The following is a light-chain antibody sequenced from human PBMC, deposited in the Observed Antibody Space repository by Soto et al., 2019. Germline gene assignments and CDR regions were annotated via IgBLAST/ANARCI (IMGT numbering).Light chain of an antibody. CDR1: QDIHIY. Sequence: DIQMTQSPSSLSASIGDSGTISCQASQDIHIYLNWYQQKPGTAPKLLIYDASNLQTGVPSRFSASGSGTRFTFTITSLQPEDIATYFCQQFDKLPLTFGGGTKVEIK. CDR2: DAS. J-gene: IGKJ4*01. CDR3: QQFDKLPLT. V-gene: IGKV1-33*01.